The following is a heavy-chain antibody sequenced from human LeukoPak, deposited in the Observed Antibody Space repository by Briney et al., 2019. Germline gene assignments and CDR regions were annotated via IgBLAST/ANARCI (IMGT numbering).Heavy chain of an antibody. Sequence: AGGSLRLSCAASGFTFSSYGMHWVRQAPGKGLEWVAVIWYDGSNKYYADSVKGRFTISRDNSKDTLYLQMNSLRAEDTAVYYCAGGREYSTELGNDYWGQGTLVTVSS. CDR1: GFTFSSYG. CDR2: IWYDGSNK. J-gene: IGHJ4*02. V-gene: IGHV3-33*01. D-gene: IGHD6-6*01. CDR3: AGGREYSTELGNDY.